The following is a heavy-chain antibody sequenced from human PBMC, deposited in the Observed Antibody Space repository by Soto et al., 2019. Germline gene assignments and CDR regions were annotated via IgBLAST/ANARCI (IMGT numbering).Heavy chain of an antibody. CDR1: GYTFTGYY. V-gene: IGHV1-2*02. CDR3: AGEVGGGRQYYFDY. Sequence: QVQLVQSGAEVKKPGASVKVSCKASGYTFTGYYIHWVRQAPGQGLEWMGWIGPNSGGTNYAQKFEGRVSMRSDASRADLELSRLTSDDTAGDYCAGEVGGGRQYYFDYWGQGTLVTVSS. D-gene: IGHD3-16*01. CDR2: IGPNSGGT. J-gene: IGHJ4*02.